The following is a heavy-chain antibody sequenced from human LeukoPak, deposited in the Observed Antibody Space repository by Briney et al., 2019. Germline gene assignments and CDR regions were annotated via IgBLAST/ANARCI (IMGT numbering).Heavy chain of an antibody. D-gene: IGHD3-3*01. CDR2: IYTSGNT. V-gene: IGHV4-4*09. J-gene: IGHJ5*02. CDR3: AFSYDFKTAPYDL. Sequence: SETLSLTCTVSGGSISSYCWSWVRQPPGKGLEWIGYIYTSGNTDYNPSLKSRVTMSVDTSKNQLSMELRFLTAADTAVYYCAFSYDFKTAPYDLWGQGTLVTVSS. CDR1: GGSISSYC.